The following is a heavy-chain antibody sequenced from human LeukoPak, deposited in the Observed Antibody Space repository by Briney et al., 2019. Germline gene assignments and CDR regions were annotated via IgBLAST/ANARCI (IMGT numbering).Heavy chain of an antibody. Sequence: SQTLSLTCALSGDIVSSNSAAWNWIRQSPSRGLEWLGRTYYRSNWYNDYAVSVKSRITINPDTSKNQFSLQLNSVTPEDTAVYYCARDKLGYCSGGSCYRLDYWGQGTLVTVSS. J-gene: IGHJ4*02. CDR1: GDIVSSNSAA. CDR2: TYYRSNWYN. D-gene: IGHD2-15*01. V-gene: IGHV6-1*01. CDR3: ARDKLGYCSGGSCYRLDY.